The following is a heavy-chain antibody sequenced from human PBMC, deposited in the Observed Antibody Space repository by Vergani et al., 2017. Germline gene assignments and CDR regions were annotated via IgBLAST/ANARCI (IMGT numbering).Heavy chain of an antibody. CDR2: ISNDGSKK. CDR1: GFSFSSHA. J-gene: IGHJ6*03. D-gene: IGHD3-10*01. Sequence: QVQLAESGGGRVQPGRSLRLSCAASGFSFSSHAIHWVRQALGKGLEWVAVISNDGSKKYYTDSVKGRFTISRDNSKNTLYLQMNSLRTQDTAVYYCANAGSVNSGSLKYNFYVDVWGKGTLVTVSS. CDR3: ANAGSVNSGSLKYNFYVDV. V-gene: IGHV3-30*18.